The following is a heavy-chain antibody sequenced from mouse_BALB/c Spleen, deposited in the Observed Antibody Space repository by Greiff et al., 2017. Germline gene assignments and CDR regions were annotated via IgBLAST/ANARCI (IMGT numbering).Heavy chain of an antibody. CDR2: ISDGGSYT. D-gene: IGHD2-2*01. CDR3: AYGYDGTPFDY. Sequence: EVQLVESGGGLVKPGGSLKLSCAASGFTFSSYAMSWVRQTPEKRLEWVATISDGGSYTYYPDSVKGRFTISRDNAKNNLYLQMSSLKSEDTAMYYCAYGYDGTPFDYGGQGTTLTVSS. V-gene: IGHV5-4*01. CDR1: GFTFSSYA. J-gene: IGHJ2*01.